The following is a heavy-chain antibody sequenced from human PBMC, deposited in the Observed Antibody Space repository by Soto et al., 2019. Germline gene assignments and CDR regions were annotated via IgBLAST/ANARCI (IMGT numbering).Heavy chain of an antibody. CDR2: INPNSGGT. CDR3: ATQRDYGDYWALDY. D-gene: IGHD4-17*01. J-gene: IGHJ4*02. Sequence: ASVKVSCKASGYTFTGYYMHWVRQAPGQGLEWMGWINPNSGGTNYAQKFQGWVTMTRDTSISTAYMELSRLRSDDTAVYYCATQRDYGDYWALDYWGQGTLVTVSS. CDR1: GYTFTGYY. V-gene: IGHV1-2*04.